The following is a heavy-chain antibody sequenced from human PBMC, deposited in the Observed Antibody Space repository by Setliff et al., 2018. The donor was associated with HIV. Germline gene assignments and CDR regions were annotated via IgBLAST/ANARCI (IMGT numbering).Heavy chain of an antibody. CDR2: INPNNGGT. Sequence: GASVKVSCKASGYTFTGYYMHWVRQAPGQGPEWMGWINPNNGGTNYAQKFQGRVTMTRDTSISTAYMELSRLRSDDTAVYYCAREAGYGDGYFQHWGQGTLVTVSS. D-gene: IGHD4-17*01. CDR1: GYTFTGYY. J-gene: IGHJ1*01. CDR3: AREAGYGDGYFQH. V-gene: IGHV1-2*02.